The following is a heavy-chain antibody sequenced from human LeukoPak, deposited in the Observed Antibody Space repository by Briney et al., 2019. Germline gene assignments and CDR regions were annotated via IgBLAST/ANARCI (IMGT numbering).Heavy chain of an antibody. D-gene: IGHD2-21*02. Sequence: GASVKVSCXASGGTFSSYAISWVRQAHGQGLEWMGGIIPIFGTANYAQKFQGRVTITTDESTSTAYMELSSLRSEDTAVYYCARESVAYCGGDCYAFDIWGQGTMVTVSS. CDR2: IIPIFGTA. CDR1: GGTFSSYA. V-gene: IGHV1-69*05. CDR3: ARESVAYCGGDCYAFDI. J-gene: IGHJ3*02.